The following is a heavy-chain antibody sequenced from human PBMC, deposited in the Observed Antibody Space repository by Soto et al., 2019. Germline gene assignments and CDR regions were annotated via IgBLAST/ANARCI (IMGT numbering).Heavy chain of an antibody. CDR3: AREASYGDYERVIDY. V-gene: IGHV4-30-4*01. CDR1: GGSISSGDYY. J-gene: IGHJ4*02. CDR2: IYYSGST. Sequence: SETLSHTYTVSGGSISSGDYYWSWIRQPPGKGLEWIGYIYYSGSTYYNPSLESRVTISVDTSKNQFSLKLSSVTAADTAVYYCAREASYGDYERVIDYWGQGTLVTVSS. D-gene: IGHD4-17*01.